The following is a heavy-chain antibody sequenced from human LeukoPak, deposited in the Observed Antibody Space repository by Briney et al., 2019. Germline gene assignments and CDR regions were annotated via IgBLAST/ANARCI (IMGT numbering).Heavy chain of an antibody. J-gene: IGHJ4*02. Sequence: SETLSLTCTVSGGSISSGGYYWSWIRQHPGKGLEWIGYIFYSGTTYYNPPLKSRIIISTDTSKNQFYLKLSSVTAADTAIYYCARDRSGYGDYHDSWGQGTLVTVSS. CDR2: IFYSGTT. CDR1: GGSISSGGYY. D-gene: IGHD6-25*01. CDR3: ARDRSGYGDYHDS. V-gene: IGHV4-31*03.